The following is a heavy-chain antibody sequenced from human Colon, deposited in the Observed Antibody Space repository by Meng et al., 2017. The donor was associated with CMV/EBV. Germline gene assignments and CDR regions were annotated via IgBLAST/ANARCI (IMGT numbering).Heavy chain of an antibody. D-gene: IGHD2-21*01. CDR3: ARGVDWFDP. J-gene: IGHJ5*02. CDR2: IYYTGTT. CDR1: GGSIRGSRYY. Sequence: ALTCTVSGGSIRGSRYYWVWIRQPPGKGLEWIGSIYYTGTTYYNPSLKSRVTTSVDTSKNHFSLNLRSVTTADTAVYYCARGVDWFDPWGQGTLVTV. V-gene: IGHV4-39*07.